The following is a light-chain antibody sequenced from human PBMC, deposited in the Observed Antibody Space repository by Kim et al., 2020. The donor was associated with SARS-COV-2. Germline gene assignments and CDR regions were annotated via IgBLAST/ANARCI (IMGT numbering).Light chain of an antibody. J-gene: IGKJ1*01. Sequence: EIVMTQSPSTLSVSPGERATLSCRASQSVGSSLAWYQQKPGQAPRLLMYGASTRATGAPARFSGSGSGTEFTLTISSLQSEDFAVYYCHHYYDWLSWTFGQGTKVDIK. CDR3: HHYYDWLSWT. CDR1: QSVGSS. V-gene: IGKV3-15*01. CDR2: GAS.